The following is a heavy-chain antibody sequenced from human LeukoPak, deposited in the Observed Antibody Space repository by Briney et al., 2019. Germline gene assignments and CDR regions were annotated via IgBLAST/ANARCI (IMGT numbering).Heavy chain of an antibody. CDR1: GYTFTSYG. D-gene: IGHD2-2*01. CDR3: ARVWKGPAAWGDY. J-gene: IGHJ4*02. V-gene: IGHV1-18*01. CDR2: ISAYNGNK. Sequence: AASVKVSCKASGYTFTSYGISWVRQAPGQGIEWMGWISAYNGNKNYAQKLQGRVTMTTDTTTSTAYMELRSLRSDDTTVYYCARVWKGPAAWGDYWGQGTLVTVSS.